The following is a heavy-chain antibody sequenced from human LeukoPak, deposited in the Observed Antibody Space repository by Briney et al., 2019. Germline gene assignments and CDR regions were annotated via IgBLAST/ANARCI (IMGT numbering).Heavy chain of an antibody. CDR2: VRYDGSDE. CDR3: ARDLRDRSGRNYFDY. V-gene: IGHV3-33*01. D-gene: IGHD3-22*01. Sequence: GGSLRLSCAASEFTFGTYGMHWVRQAPGKGLEWVAAVRYDGSDENYADSVKGRFTISRDNSKNTLYLQMNSLRAEDTAVYYCARDLRDRSGRNYFDYWGQGTLVTVSS. J-gene: IGHJ4*02. CDR1: EFTFGTYG.